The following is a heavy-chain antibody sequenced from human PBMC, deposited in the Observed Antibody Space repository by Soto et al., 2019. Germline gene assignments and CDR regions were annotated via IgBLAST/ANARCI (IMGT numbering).Heavy chain of an antibody. D-gene: IGHD2-21*02. CDR3: ARLCGGDCYVDAFDI. CDR2: INHSGST. J-gene: IGHJ3*02. CDR1: GGSFSGYY. Sequence: SETLSLTCAVYGGSFSGYYWSWIRQPPGKGLEWIGEINHSGSTNYNPSLKSRVTISVDTSKNQFSLQWSSLKASDTAMYYCARLCGGDCYVDAFDIWGQGTMVTVSS. V-gene: IGHV4-34*01.